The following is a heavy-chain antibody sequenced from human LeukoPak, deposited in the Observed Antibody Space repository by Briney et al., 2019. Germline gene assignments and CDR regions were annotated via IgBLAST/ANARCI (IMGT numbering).Heavy chain of an antibody. CDR1: GFTFSMSS. J-gene: IGHJ4*02. Sequence: GRSLRLSCATSGFTFSMSSMHWVRLAPGKGLEWLAGISFDGANKFSGDSVKGRFSISRANSKNTLYLQMNSLGPDDTAVYFCARGRAGIAAAGFDYWGQGTLVTVSS. D-gene: IGHD6-13*01. CDR3: ARGRAGIAAAGFDY. CDR2: ISFDGANK. V-gene: IGHV3-30*04.